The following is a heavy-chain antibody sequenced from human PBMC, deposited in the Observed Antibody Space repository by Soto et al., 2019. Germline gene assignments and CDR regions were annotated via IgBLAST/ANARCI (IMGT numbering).Heavy chain of an antibody. V-gene: IGHV4-34*01. CDR1: GGSFSGFY. CDR3: ARDQITGLFDY. Sequence: SETLSLTCAVYGGSFSGFYWGWVRQPPGKGLEWIGEINHSGSTNYNPSLKSRVTISVDTSKNQFSLKLTSVTAADTAVYYCARDQITGLFDYWGQGTLVTLSS. CDR2: INHSGST. D-gene: IGHD2-8*02. J-gene: IGHJ4*02.